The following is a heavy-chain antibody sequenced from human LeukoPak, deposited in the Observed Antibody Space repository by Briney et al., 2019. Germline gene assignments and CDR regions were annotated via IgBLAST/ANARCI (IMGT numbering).Heavy chain of an antibody. CDR3: ARAFYGRLDY. Sequence: SQTLSLTCAISGDSVSSNSAAWCWIRQSPSRGLEWLGRTYYRSKWYIDHVVSVKSRILITPDTSRNQFSLQLNSVTPEDTAVYYCARAFYGRLDYWGQGTLVTVSS. V-gene: IGHV6-1*01. CDR2: TYYRSKWYI. CDR1: GDSVSSNSAA. J-gene: IGHJ4*02. D-gene: IGHD4-17*01.